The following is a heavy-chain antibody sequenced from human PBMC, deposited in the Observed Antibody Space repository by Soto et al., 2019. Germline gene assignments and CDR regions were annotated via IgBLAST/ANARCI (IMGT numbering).Heavy chain of an antibody. V-gene: IGHV3-23*01. CDR3: VRDGLDYYDTERLYFDN. Sequence: EVQLLESGGGLVQPGGTLRLSCAVSGFTFGNFAMSWVRQPPGGGLEWVGGISGSGDRTYFADSVKGRFTLSRDNANNSLYLQMNSLRAEDTATYYCVRDGLDYYDTERLYFDNWGQGTLVTVSS. J-gene: IGHJ4*02. CDR1: GFTFGNFA. CDR2: ISGSGDRT. D-gene: IGHD3-22*01.